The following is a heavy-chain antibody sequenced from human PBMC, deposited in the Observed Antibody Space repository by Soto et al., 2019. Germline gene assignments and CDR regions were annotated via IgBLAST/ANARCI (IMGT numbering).Heavy chain of an antibody. CDR2: ISPSSSTI. V-gene: IGHV3-48*01. CDR1: GFIFSSYS. D-gene: IGHD3-9*01. Sequence: GGSLRLSCAASGFIFSSYSMNRVRQAPGKGLEWVPYISPSSSTIQYADSVKGRFTISRDNAKSSLFLEMNSLRAEDTAVYYCARSAGWAYDAWGQGTRVTVSS. CDR3: ARSAGWAYDA. J-gene: IGHJ5*02.